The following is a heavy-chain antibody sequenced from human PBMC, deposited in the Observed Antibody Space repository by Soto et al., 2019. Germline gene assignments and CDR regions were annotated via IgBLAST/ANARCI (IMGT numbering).Heavy chain of an antibody. CDR2: ISWNSGSI. CDR1: GFTFDDYA. Sequence: GGSLRLSCAASGFTFDDYAMHWVRQAPGKGLEWVSGISWNSGSIGYADSVKGRFTISRDNAKNSLYLQMNSLRAEDTALYYCAKDISGLSSSPDYWGQGTLVTVSS. J-gene: IGHJ4*02. CDR3: AKDISGLSSSPDY. V-gene: IGHV3-9*01. D-gene: IGHD6-13*01.